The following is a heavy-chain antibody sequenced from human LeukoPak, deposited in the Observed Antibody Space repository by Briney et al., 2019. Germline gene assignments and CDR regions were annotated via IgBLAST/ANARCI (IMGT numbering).Heavy chain of an antibody. Sequence: PGGTLRLSCAASGFTFTNYGMTWVRQAPGKGLEWVSSISGSGGSTYYADSVNGRFTISRDNSKNTLYLQMNSLRAEDTAVYYCAKDGDDIVVVVAATIDYWGQGTLVTVSS. CDR3: AKDGDDIVVVVAATIDY. J-gene: IGHJ4*02. CDR1: GFTFTNYG. V-gene: IGHV3-23*01. CDR2: ISGSGGST. D-gene: IGHD2-15*01.